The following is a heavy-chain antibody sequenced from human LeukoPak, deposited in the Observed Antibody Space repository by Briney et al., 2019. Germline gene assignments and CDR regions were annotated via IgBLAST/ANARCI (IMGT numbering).Heavy chain of an antibody. V-gene: IGHV3-74*01. CDR1: GFTFKNYG. CDR3: ARDFDMGTTPGDDFEF. CDR2: ITADGTYT. Sequence: PGGSLRLSCAASGFTFKNYGMHWARQAPGEGLVWVARITADGTYTSYADSVRGRFNLSRHNAKTTVFLKINRLRAGNEAVLYCARDFDMGTTPGDDFEFLGQGTLVSVSS. D-gene: IGHD3-9*01. J-gene: IGHJ4*02.